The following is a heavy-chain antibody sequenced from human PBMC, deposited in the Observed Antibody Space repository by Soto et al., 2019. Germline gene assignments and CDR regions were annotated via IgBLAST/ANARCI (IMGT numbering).Heavy chain of an antibody. CDR2: ISGYNGNT. D-gene: IGHD3-3*01. Sequence: QVQLVQSGAEVKKPGASVKVSCKASGYTFTSYGISWVRQAPGQGLEWMGWISGYNGNTNYAQNFQGRGTMTTDTPTSTAYMELRSLRSDDTAVYYCARVRSGYYYFDYWGQGTLVTVSS. CDR1: GYTFTSYG. J-gene: IGHJ4*02. CDR3: ARVRSGYYYFDY. V-gene: IGHV1-18*01.